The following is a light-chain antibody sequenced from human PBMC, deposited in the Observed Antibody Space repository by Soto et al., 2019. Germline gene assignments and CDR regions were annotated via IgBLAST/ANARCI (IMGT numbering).Light chain of an antibody. CDR1: QSVSIN. CDR2: FAS. Sequence: EIVMTQSPATLSVSPGERATLSCRASQSVSINLAWYRQIPGQAPRLLVYFASTRATGSPARFSGSGSGTEFTLTISSLQSEDFGVYYCQQHHDWPLTFGGGTEVEIK. J-gene: IGKJ4*01. CDR3: QQHHDWPLT. V-gene: IGKV3-15*01.